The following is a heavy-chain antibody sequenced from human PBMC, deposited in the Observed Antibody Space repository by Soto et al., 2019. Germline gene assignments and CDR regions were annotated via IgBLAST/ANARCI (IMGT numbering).Heavy chain of an antibody. CDR2: TIPFFKAT. V-gene: IGHV1-69*13. CDR1: GGTFSSHA. CDR3: ARDVPLNYYDGTYSYYAMDV. D-gene: IGHD3-16*01. Sequence: SVKVSCKASGGTFSSHAISWVRQAPGQGLEWMGGTIPFFKATNYAQKFQGRVTITADDATSTAYMDLYSLRSEDTAVYYCARDVPLNYYDGTYSYYAMDVWGQGTTVTVSS. J-gene: IGHJ6*02.